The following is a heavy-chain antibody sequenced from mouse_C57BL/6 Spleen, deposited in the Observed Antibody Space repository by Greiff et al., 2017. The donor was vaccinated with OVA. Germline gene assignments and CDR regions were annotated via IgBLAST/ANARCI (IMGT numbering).Heavy chain of an antibody. CDR1: GYTFTDYE. V-gene: IGHV1-15*01. CDR3: TRRSLLLFAY. J-gene: IGHJ3*01. D-gene: IGHD2-1*01. Sequence: VQLQQSGAELVRPGASVTLSCKASGYTFTDYEMHWVKQTPVHGLEWIGAIDPETGGTAYNQKFKGKAILTADKSSSTAYMELRSLTSEDSAVYYCTRRSLLLFAYWGQGTLVTVSA. CDR2: IDPETGGT.